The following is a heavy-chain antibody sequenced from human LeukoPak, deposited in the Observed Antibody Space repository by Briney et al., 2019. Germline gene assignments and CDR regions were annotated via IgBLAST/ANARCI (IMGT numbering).Heavy chain of an antibody. V-gene: IGHV5-51*01. J-gene: IGHJ3*01. Sequence: GESLKISCKASGDGSSYYWIGWVRQMSGKGLEWVGTIYPGDSDTRYNPSFQGQVTISADKSINTAYLQWKSLKASDTAMYYCAGRAHYGQFFFAYGVWGPGAMVS. CDR1: GDGSSYYW. CDR2: IYPGDSDT. CDR3: AGRAHYGQFFFAYGV. D-gene: IGHD3-16*01.